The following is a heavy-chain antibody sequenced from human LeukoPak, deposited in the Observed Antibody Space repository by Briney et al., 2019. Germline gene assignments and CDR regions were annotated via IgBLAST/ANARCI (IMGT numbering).Heavy chain of an antibody. V-gene: IGHV1-69*05. D-gene: IGHD3-9*01. Sequence: SVKVSCKASGGTFSSYAISWVRQAPGQGLEWMGGIIPIFGTANYAQKYQGRVTITTDESTSTAYMELSSLRSEDTAVYYCARVHYDILTGYYKENWFDPWGQGTLVTVSS. J-gene: IGHJ5*02. CDR3: ARVHYDILTGYYKENWFDP. CDR2: IIPIFGTA. CDR1: GGTFSSYA.